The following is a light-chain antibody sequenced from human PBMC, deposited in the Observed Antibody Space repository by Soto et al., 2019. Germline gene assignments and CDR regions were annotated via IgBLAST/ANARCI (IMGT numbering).Light chain of an antibody. V-gene: IGLV2-23*02. CDR2: EVS. J-gene: IGLJ1*01. CDR3: CSYAGSSTLYV. CDR1: SSDVGSYNL. Sequence: QSVLTQPASVSGSPGQSITISCTGTSSDVGSYNLVSWYQQHPGKAPKLMIYEVSKRPSGVSNRFSGSKSGNTASLTISGLQAEDEADYYCCSYAGSSTLYVFGTGTEVTVL.